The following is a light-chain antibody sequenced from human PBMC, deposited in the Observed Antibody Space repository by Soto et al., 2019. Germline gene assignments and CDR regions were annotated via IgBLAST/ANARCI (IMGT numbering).Light chain of an antibody. CDR1: QSIRSW. CDR2: KAS. Sequence: DIQMTQSPSTLSAAVGDRVTITCRASQSIRSWLAWYQQKPGKAPKLLIYKASSLESGVPSRFSGSGSGTEFTLTISSLQPDDFATYYCQQYNSYSKPFGQGTKVDIK. V-gene: IGKV1-5*03. J-gene: IGKJ1*01. CDR3: QQYNSYSKP.